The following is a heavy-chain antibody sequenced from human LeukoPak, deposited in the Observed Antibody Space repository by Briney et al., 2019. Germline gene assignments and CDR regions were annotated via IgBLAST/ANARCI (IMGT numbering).Heavy chain of an antibody. J-gene: IGHJ3*02. CDR2: IYPGDSDT. CDR3: ARPPARDDYLPRGDAFDI. D-gene: IGHD4-11*01. CDR1: GYNFSNQW. V-gene: IGHV5-51*01. Sequence: GESLKISCKGSGYNFSNQWIGWVRQMPGKGLEWMGIIYPGDSDTRYSPSFQGQVTISADKSISTAYLQWSSLKASDTAMYYCARPPARDDYLPRGDAFDIWGQGTMVTVSS.